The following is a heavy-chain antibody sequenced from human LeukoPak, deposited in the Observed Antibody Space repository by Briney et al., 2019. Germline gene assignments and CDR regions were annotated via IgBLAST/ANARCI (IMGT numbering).Heavy chain of an antibody. J-gene: IGHJ6*03. V-gene: IGHV3-23*01. D-gene: IGHD3-3*01. CDR1: GFTFSSYV. Sequence: PGGSLRLSCAASGFTFSSYVMSWVRQAPGKGLEWVSAISGSGGSTYYADSVKGRFTISRDNSKNTLYLQMNSLRAEDTAVYYCAKNTIFGVVSSSYYMDVWGKGTTVTVSS. CDR3: AKNTIFGVVSSSYYMDV. CDR2: ISGSGGST.